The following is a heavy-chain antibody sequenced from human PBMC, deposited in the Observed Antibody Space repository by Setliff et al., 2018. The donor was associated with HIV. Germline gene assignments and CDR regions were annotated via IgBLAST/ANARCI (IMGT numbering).Heavy chain of an antibody. V-gene: IGHV4-38-2*01. J-gene: IGHJ5*02. CDR1: NYSINSGYY. CDR2: IYHSGST. CDR3: VRQSITIFGVVISGFDP. D-gene: IGHD3-3*01. Sequence: SETLSLTCAVSNYSINSGYYWGWIRQPPGKGLEWIGSIYHSGSTYYNPSLKSRVTISVDTSKNQVSLRLTSVTAADTAVYYCVRQSITIFGVVISGFDPWGQGTLVTSPQ.